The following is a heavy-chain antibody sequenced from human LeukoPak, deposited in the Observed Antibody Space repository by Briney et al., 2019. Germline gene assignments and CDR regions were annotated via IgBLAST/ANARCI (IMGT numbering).Heavy chain of an antibody. V-gene: IGHV5-51*01. D-gene: IGHD6-19*01. J-gene: IGHJ4*02. Sequence: GESLKLSCKGSGSGFATYWTGWARQMPGRGLERMCTTYPGDSDTRSGPSFQGQVTISADKSISTAYLQWSSLQASDTAMYYCARWDSVAGSYWGQGTLVTVSS. CDR3: ARWDSVAGSY. CDR1: GSGFATYW. CDR2: TYPGDSDT.